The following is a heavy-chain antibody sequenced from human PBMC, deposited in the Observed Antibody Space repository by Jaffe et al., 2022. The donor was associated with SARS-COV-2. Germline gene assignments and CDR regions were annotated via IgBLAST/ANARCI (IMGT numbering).Heavy chain of an antibody. CDR1: GFTFSSYS. V-gene: IGHV3-21*01. J-gene: IGHJ6*02. Sequence: EVQLVESGGGLVKPGGSLRLSCAASGFTFSSYSMNWVRQAPGKGLEWVSSISSSSSYIYYADSVKGRFTISRDNAKNSLYLQMNSLRAEDTAVYYCAREVGYCSSTSCYTPHYYYYGMDVWGQGTTVTVSS. CDR3: AREVGYCSSTSCYTPHYYYYGMDV. D-gene: IGHD2-2*02. CDR2: ISSSSSYI.